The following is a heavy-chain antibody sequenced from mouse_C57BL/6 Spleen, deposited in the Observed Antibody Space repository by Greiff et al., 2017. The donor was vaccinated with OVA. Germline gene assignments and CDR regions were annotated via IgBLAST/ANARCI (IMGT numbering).Heavy chain of an antibody. D-gene: IGHD2-1*01. Sequence: QVQLQQPGAELVRPGSSVKLSCKASGYTFTSYWMHWVKQRPIQGLEWIGNIDPSDSETHYNQKFKDKATLTVDKSSSTAYMQLSSLTSEDSAVYYCARTIYYACAYWGQGTLVTVSA. CDR2: IDPSDSET. J-gene: IGHJ3*01. V-gene: IGHV1-52*01. CDR1: GYTFTSYW. CDR3: ARTIYYACAY.